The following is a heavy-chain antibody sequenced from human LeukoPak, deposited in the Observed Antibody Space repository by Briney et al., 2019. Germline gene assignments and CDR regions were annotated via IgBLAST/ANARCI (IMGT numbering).Heavy chain of an antibody. CDR2: IYYRGST. CDR1: GGSISTQY. V-gene: IGHV4-59*11. Sequence: SETLSLTCTVSGGSISTQYCSWIRQPPGKGLEWIGYIYYRGSTNYNPTLKSRVTISVDTSKNQFSLKLSSVSAADTAVYYCAGSRRSGWSPGDYWGQGTRVTVSS. J-gene: IGHJ4*02. CDR3: AGSRRSGWSPGDY. D-gene: IGHD6-19*01.